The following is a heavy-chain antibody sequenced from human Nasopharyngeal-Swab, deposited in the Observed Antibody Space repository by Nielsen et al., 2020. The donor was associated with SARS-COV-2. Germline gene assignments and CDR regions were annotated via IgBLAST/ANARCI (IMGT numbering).Heavy chain of an antibody. D-gene: IGHD6-19*01. CDR2: IYRGGST. V-gene: IGHV3-53*01. J-gene: IGHJ4*02. CDR3: ARDGSYSSGYFDY. Sequence: WIRQPPGKGLEWVSVIYRGGSTYYADSVKGRFTISRDNSKKTLYLQMNSLRAEDTAVYYCARDGSYSSGYFDYWGQGTLVTVSS.